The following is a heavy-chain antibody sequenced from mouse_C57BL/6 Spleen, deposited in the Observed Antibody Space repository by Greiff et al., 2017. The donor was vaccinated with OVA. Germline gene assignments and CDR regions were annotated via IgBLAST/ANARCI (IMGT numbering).Heavy chain of an antibody. CDR3: ARQAVTTVVAGNYFDY. CDR2: ISSGSSTI. J-gene: IGHJ2*01. D-gene: IGHD1-1*01. Sequence: EVQLQESGGGLVKPGGSLKLSCAASGFTFSDYGMHWVRQAPEKGLEWVAYISSGSSTIYYADTVKGRFTISRDNAKNTLFLQMTSLRSEDTAMYYCARQAVTTVVAGNYFDYWGQGTTLTVSS. V-gene: IGHV5-17*01. CDR1: GFTFSDYG.